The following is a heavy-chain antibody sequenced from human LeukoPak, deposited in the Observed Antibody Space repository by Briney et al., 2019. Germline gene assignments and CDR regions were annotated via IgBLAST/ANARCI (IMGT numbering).Heavy chain of an antibody. CDR1: GFTFSSYW. V-gene: IGHV3-7*03. D-gene: IGHD3-10*01. Sequence: TGGSLRLSCAASGFTFSSYWMSWVRQAPGKGLEWVANIKQDGSGKYYVDSVKGRFTISRDNAKNSLYLQMNSLRAEDTAVYYCARDLLTMVRGPMDVWGQGTTVTVSS. J-gene: IGHJ6*02. CDR3: ARDLLTMVRGPMDV. CDR2: IKQDGSGK.